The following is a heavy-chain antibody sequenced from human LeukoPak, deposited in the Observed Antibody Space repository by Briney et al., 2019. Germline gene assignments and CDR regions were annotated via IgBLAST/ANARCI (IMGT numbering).Heavy chain of an antibody. Sequence: GGSLRLSCAASGFTFSDYYWDWVRQAPGKGLEWVGRTRNKANSYTTEYAASVKGRLTISRDDSKNSLYLQMNSLKTEDTAVYYCAKGAECSGGSCRSTFDYWGQGTLVTVSS. CDR3: AKGAECSGGSCRSTFDY. D-gene: IGHD2-15*01. CDR1: GFTFSDYY. CDR2: TRNKANSYTT. V-gene: IGHV3-72*01. J-gene: IGHJ4*02.